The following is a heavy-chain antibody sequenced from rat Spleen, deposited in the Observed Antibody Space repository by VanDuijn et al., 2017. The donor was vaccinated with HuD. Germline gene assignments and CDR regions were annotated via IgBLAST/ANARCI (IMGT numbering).Heavy chain of an antibody. D-gene: IGHD5-1*01. J-gene: IGHJ4*01. V-gene: IGHV3-3*01. Sequence: EVQLQESGPGLVKPSQSLSLTCSVTGHSITTAYRWNWIRKFPGNKLEWLGYINSAGTTNYNPSLKSRITITRDTSKNQFFLGLNSVTLEDTSTYYCARGGSSYVMDAWGQGASVTVSS. CDR1: GHSITTAYR. CDR2: INSAGTT. CDR3: ARGGSSYVMDA.